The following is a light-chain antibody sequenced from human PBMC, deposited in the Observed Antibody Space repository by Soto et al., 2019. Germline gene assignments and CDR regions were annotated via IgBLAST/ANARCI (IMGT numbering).Light chain of an antibody. Sequence: QSALTQPASVSGSLGQSITISCTGTTGDIGGYDRVSWYQQYPGEAPKLMISDVSFRASGVSVRFSGSKYGYTASLTISDLQAVDEGDYYCSSYTSADSWVFGGGTQLTVL. V-gene: IGLV2-14*01. CDR1: TGDIGGYDR. CDR2: DVS. CDR3: SSYTSADSWV. J-gene: IGLJ3*02.